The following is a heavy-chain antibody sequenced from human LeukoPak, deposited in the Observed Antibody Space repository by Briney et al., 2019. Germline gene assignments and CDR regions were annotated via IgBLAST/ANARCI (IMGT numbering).Heavy chain of an antibody. CDR3: ARDGGSAWFLDY. D-gene: IGHD6-19*01. J-gene: IGHJ4*02. V-gene: IGHV3-11*04. Sequence: AGGSLRLSCAASGFTFSDNYMSWIRQAPGKGLEWVSYISSSGNTTYNADSVKGRFSITRDNAKNSLYLQMNSLRAEDTAVYYCARDGGSAWFLDYWGQGTLVTVSS. CDR1: GFTFSDNY. CDR2: ISSSGNTT.